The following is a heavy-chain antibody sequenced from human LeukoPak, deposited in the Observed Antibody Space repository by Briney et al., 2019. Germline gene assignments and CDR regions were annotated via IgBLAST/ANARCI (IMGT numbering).Heavy chain of an antibody. CDR2: ISYDGSNK. Sequence: GGSLRLSCAASGFTFSSYAMHWVRQAPGKGLEWVAVISYDGSNKYYADSVKGRFTISRDNSKNTLYLQMNSLRAEDTAVYYCVRDPSGSGFAFDSWGQGALVTVSS. CDR1: GFTFSSYA. V-gene: IGHV3-30-3*01. D-gene: IGHD1-1*01. CDR3: VRDPSGSGFAFDS. J-gene: IGHJ4*02.